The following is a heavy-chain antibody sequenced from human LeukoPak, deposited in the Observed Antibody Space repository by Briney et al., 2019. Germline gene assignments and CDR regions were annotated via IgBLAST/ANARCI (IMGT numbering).Heavy chain of an antibody. J-gene: IGHJ4*02. V-gene: IGHV3-7*03. D-gene: IGHD6-19*01. CDR1: GFTFSSYW. CDR2: IKGDGSEK. CDR3: ARRSGIAVAGAFDY. Sequence: GGSLRLSCAASGFTFSSYWMSWVRQAPGKGLEWVGNIKGDGSEKYYVDSVKGRFTISRDNAKNSLYLQMNSLRAEDTAVYYCARRSGIAVAGAFDYWGQGTLVTVSS.